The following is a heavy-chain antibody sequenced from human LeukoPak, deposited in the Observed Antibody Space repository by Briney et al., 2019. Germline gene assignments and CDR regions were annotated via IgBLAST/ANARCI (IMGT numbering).Heavy chain of an antibody. D-gene: IGHD2-2*01. CDR3: AKDPRSSTSWTFGY. J-gene: IGHJ4*02. V-gene: IGHV3-30*18. CDR2: ISYDGSHK. CDR1: GFTFSSYG. Sequence: GGSLRLSCAASGFTFSSYGMHWVRQAPGKGLEWVAVISYDGSHKYYADSVKGRFTISRDNSKNTLYLQMNSLRAEDTAAYYCAKDPRSSTSWTFGYWGQGTLVTVSS.